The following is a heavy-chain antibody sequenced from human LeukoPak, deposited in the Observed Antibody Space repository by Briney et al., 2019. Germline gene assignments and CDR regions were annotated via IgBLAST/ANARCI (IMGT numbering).Heavy chain of an antibody. Sequence: GGSLRLSCAASGFTFSSYAMHWVRQAPGKGLEWVAVISYDGSNKYYADSVKGRFTISRDNSKNTLYLQMNSLRAEDTAVYYCAKDFAMVRGGLGYMDVWGKGTTVTVSS. CDR2: ISYDGSNK. V-gene: IGHV3-30*04. J-gene: IGHJ6*03. CDR1: GFTFSSYA. D-gene: IGHD3-10*01. CDR3: AKDFAMVRGGLGYMDV.